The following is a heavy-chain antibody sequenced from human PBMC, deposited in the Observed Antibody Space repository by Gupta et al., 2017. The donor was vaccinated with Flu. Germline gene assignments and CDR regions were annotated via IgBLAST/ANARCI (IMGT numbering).Heavy chain of an antibody. J-gene: IGHJ4*02. V-gene: IGHV3-72*01. CDR1: GFSFSADY. Sequence: EVQLVESGGGLVQPGGSLRLSCAASGFSFSADYMDWVRQAPEKGLEWVARVRKKVNSYTTEYAASVKGRFTISRDDSKTSLFLQMDSLKTEDTAVYYCARVAVVVPAAMDYWGQGTLVTVSS. CDR2: VRKKVNSYTT. CDR3: ARVAVVVPAAMDY. D-gene: IGHD2-2*01.